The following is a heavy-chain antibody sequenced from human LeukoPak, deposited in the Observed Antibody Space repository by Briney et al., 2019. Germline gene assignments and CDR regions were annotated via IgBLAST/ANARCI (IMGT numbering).Heavy chain of an antibody. CDR2: IYYRGNT. CDR3: GRHMCTSTSCYVDY. V-gene: IGHV4-39*01. J-gene: IGHJ4*02. D-gene: IGHD2-2*01. Sequence: SETLSLTCAVYGGSFSGYYWGWIRQPPGKGLEWIGTIYYRGNTYYNPSLKSRVTISVDTSKNRFSLKLSSVTAADTAAYHCGRHMCTSTSCYVDYWGQGTLVTVSS. CDR1: GGSFSGYY.